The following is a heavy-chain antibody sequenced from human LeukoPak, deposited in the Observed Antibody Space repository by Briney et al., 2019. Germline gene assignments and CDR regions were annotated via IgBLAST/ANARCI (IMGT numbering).Heavy chain of an antibody. V-gene: IGHV3-7*03. CDR3: AKAELGVDTFFDY. D-gene: IGHD3-3*01. J-gene: IGHJ4*02. Sequence: GGSLRLSCAASGFTFSSYWMSWVRQAPGKGLEWVADIKQDGSEKYYVDSVKGRFTISRDNSKRTLFLQMNSLRAEDTAFYYCAKAELGVDTFFDYWGQGTLVTVSS. CDR1: GFTFSSYW. CDR2: IKQDGSEK.